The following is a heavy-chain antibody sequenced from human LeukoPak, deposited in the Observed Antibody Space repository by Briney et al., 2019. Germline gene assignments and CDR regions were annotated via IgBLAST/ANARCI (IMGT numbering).Heavy chain of an antibody. CDR1: GFTFDDYA. D-gene: IGHD3-22*01. J-gene: IGHJ3*02. CDR2: ISWNSGSK. Sequence: GGSLRLSCAASGFTFDDYAMHWVRQAPGKGLEWVSGISWNSGSKGYADSVKGRFTISRDNAKNSLYLQMNSLRAEDTALYYCAKDIGYDSSGYLRGYAFDIWGQGTMVTVSS. CDR3: AKDIGYDSSGYLRGYAFDI. V-gene: IGHV3-9*01.